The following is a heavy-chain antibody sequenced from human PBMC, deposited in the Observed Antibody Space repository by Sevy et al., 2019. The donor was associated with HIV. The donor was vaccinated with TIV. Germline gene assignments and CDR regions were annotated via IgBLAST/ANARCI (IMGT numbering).Heavy chain of an antibody. CDR2: IIPIFGTA. D-gene: IGHD4-4*01. CDR3: ARGRYIYSNYYYYGMDV. CDR1: GGTFSSYA. J-gene: IGHJ6*02. Sequence: ASVKVSCKASGGTFSSYAISWVRQAPGQGLEWMGGIIPIFGTANYAQKFQGRVTITADESTSTAYMELSSLRSEDTAEYYCARGRYIYSNYYYYGMDVWGQGTTVTVSS. V-gene: IGHV1-69*13.